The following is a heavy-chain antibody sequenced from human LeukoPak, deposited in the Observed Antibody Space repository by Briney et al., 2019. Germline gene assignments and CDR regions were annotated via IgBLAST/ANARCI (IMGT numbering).Heavy chain of an antibody. CDR1: GFTFTDFW. CDR2: IKLDGAEK. V-gene: IGHV3-7*01. D-gene: IGHD3-22*01. CDR3: ARGPTMKMDV. J-gene: IGHJ6*04. Sequence: GGSLRLSCAASGFTFTDFWMTWVRQAPGKGLDWVANIKLDGAEKYYVDSVKGRFTISRDNAKNSLYLQMNSLRAEDTAVYYCARGPTMKMDVWGKGTTVTVSS.